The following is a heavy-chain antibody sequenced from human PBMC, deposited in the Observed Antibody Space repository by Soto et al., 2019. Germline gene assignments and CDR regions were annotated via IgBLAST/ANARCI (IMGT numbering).Heavy chain of an antibody. CDR1: GFTFSSYW. D-gene: IGHD1-26*01. CDR2: IKQDGSEK. V-gene: IGHV3-7*01. Sequence: GGSLRLSCAASGFTFSSYWMSWVRQAPGKGLEWVANIKQDGSEKYYVDSVKGRFIISRDNAKNSLYLQMNSLRAEDTAVYYCARDYEVGATGLFDYWGQGTLVTVSS. CDR3: ARDYEVGATGLFDY. J-gene: IGHJ4*02.